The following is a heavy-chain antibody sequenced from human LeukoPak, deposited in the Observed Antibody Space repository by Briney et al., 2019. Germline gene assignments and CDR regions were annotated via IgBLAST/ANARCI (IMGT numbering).Heavy chain of an antibody. V-gene: IGHV4-30-4*08. D-gene: IGHD2-2*02. CDR2: IYYSGST. J-gene: IGHJ4*02. Sequence: SETLSLTCTVSGGSISSSSYYWSWIRQPPGKGLEWIGYIYYSGSTYYNPSLKSRVTISVDTSKNQFSLKLSSVTAADTAVYYCARFSTSCYTFDYWGQGTLVTVSS. CDR1: GGSISSSSYY. CDR3: ARFSTSCYTFDY.